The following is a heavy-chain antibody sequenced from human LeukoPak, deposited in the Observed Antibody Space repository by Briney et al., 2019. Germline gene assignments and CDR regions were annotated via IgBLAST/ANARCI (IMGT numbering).Heavy chain of an antibody. V-gene: IGHV4-34*01. Sequence: SETLSLTCAVYGGSFSGYYWSWIRQPPGQGLEWIGEINHSGSTNYNPSLKSRVTISVDTSKNQFSLKLSSVTAADTAVYYCARGGVGSVATITAYYFDYWGQGTLVTVSS. CDR3: ARGGVGSVATITAYYFDY. D-gene: IGHD5-12*01. J-gene: IGHJ4*02. CDR2: INHSGST. CDR1: GGSFSGYY.